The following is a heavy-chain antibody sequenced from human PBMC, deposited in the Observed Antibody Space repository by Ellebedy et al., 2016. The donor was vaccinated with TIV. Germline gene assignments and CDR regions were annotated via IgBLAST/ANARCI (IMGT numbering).Heavy chain of an antibody. D-gene: IGHD3-10*01. CDR2: ICSRGNT. CDR1: GDSIISSSYC. Sequence: SETLSLTXTVSGDSIISSSYCWGWIRQPPGTGLEWIGNICSRGNTYYNASLRSRLTISLDTSKNQISLSLRALTAADTAVYYCARGSGPGFDFWGQGTLVTVSS. CDR3: ARGSGPGFDF. V-gene: IGHV4-39*07. J-gene: IGHJ4*02.